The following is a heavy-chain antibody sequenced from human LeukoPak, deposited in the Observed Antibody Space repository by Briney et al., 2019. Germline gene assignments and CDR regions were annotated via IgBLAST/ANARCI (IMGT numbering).Heavy chain of an antibody. J-gene: IGHJ4*02. CDR3: ARETYYYDSSGYYYVGDFDY. V-gene: IGHV3-7*01. Sequence: GSLRLSCAASGFTFSSYWMSWVRQAPGKGLEWVANIKQDGSEKYYVDSVKGRFTISRDNAKNSLYLQMNSLRAEDTAVYYCARETYYYDSSGYYYVGDFDYWGQGTLVTVSS. CDR1: GFTFSSYW. D-gene: IGHD3-22*01. CDR2: IKQDGSEK.